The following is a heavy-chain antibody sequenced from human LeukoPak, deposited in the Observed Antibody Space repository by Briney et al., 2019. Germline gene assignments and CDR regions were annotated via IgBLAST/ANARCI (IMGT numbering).Heavy chain of an antibody. Sequence: GASVKVSCTASGYTFTGYYMHWVRQAPGQGLEWMGWINTNTGNPTYAQGFTGRFVFSLDTSVSTAYLQISSLKAEDTAVYYCARGTAPSPRWEADAFDIWGQGTMVTVSS. CDR3: ARGTAPSPRWEADAFDI. V-gene: IGHV7-4-1*02. CDR2: INTNTGNP. D-gene: IGHD1-26*01. J-gene: IGHJ3*02. CDR1: GYTFTGYY.